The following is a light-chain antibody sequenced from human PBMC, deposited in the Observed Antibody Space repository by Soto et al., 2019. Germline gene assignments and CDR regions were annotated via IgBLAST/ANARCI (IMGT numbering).Light chain of an antibody. CDR1: QSVRSY. CDR3: HQRSKWPLT. Sequence: EIVLTQSPATLSLSPGERATLSCRASQSVRSYLAWYQQKPGQAPRLLIYDASNRATDIPARFSGSGSGTDFTLTISSLDPEDFAVYYCHQRSKWPLTFGGWMKV. V-gene: IGKV3-11*01. J-gene: IGKJ4*01. CDR2: DAS.